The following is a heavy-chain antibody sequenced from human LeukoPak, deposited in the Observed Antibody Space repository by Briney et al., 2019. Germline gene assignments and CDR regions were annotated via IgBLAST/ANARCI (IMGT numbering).Heavy chain of an antibody. CDR1: GGTFSSYA. CDR3: ARVVDYGGNLPAFDI. CDR2: IIPIFGTA. J-gene: IGHJ3*02. Sequence: ASVKVSCKASGGTFSSYAISWVRQAPGQGLEWMGGIIPIFGTANYAQKFQGRVTITADESTSTAYIELSSLRSEDTAVYYCARVVDYGGNLPAFDIWGQGTMVTVSS. V-gene: IGHV1-69*13. D-gene: IGHD4-23*01.